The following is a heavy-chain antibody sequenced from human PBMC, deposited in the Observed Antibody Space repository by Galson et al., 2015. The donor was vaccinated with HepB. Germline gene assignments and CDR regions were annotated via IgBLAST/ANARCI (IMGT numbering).Heavy chain of an antibody. CDR3: TRLYSSSSPWSDY. Sequence: SLRLSCAASGFTFSGSAMHWVRQASGKGLEWVGRIRNKANSYATAYAASVNGRFTISRDDSKNTAYLQMNSLKTEDTAVYYCTRLYSSSSPWSDYWGQGTLVTVSS. J-gene: IGHJ4*02. CDR1: GFTFSGSA. CDR2: IRNKANSYAT. V-gene: IGHV3-73*01. D-gene: IGHD6-6*01.